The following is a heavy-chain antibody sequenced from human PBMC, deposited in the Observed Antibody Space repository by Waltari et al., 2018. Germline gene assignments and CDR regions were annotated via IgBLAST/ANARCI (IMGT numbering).Heavy chain of an antibody. Sequence: QVQLVQSGAEVKKPGASVKVSCKASGYTFTSYYMHWVRQAPGQGLEWMGIINPRGGSTSYAQKFQGRITMTRDTSTSTVYMELSSLRSEDTAVYYCAREDTGIAAAGTFAYWGQGTLVTVSS. V-gene: IGHV1-46*01. CDR2: INPRGGST. J-gene: IGHJ4*02. D-gene: IGHD6-13*01. CDR1: GYTFTSYY. CDR3: AREDTGIAAAGTFAY.